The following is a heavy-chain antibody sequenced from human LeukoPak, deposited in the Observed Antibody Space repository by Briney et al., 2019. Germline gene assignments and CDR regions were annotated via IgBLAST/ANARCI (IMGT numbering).Heavy chain of an antibody. Sequence: GASVKVSCKASGYIFSTYGINWVRQATGQGLEWMAWISPYSGHTTYAQRLQGRVTVTPDTSTSTAYMELKSLRSDDTAVYYCARGDHFDYWGQGTLVTVSS. J-gene: IGHJ4*02. CDR3: ARGDHFDY. CDR1: GYIFSTYG. CDR2: ISPYSGHT. V-gene: IGHV1-18*01.